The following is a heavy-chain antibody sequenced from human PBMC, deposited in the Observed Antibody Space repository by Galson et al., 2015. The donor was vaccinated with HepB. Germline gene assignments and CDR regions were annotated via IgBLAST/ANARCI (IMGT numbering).Heavy chain of an antibody. CDR3: AKVPVRLLWFGELSSYFDY. Sequence: SLRLSCAASGFTFSSYGMHWVRQAPGKGLEWVAVISYDGSNKYYADSVKGRFTISRDNSKNTLYLQMNSLRAEDTAVYYCAKVPVRLLWFGELSSYFDYWGQGTLVTVSS. CDR2: ISYDGSNK. CDR1: GFTFSSYG. D-gene: IGHD3-10*01. J-gene: IGHJ4*02. V-gene: IGHV3-30*18.